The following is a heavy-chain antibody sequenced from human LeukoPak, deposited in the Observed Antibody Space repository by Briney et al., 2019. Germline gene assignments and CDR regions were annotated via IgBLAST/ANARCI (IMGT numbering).Heavy chain of an antibody. V-gene: IGHV4-39*07. CDR1: GGSISSSSYY. Sequence: SETLSLTCTVSGGSISSSSYYWGWIRQPPGKGLEWIGSIYYSGSTYYNPSLKSRVTISVDTSKNQFSLKLSSVTAADTAVYYCAREVRDRLYNWFDPWGQGTLVTVSS. J-gene: IGHJ5*02. CDR3: AREVRDRLYNWFDP. CDR2: IYYSGST.